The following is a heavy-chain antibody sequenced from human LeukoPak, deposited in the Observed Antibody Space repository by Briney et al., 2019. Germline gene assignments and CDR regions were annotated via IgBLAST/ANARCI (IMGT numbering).Heavy chain of an antibody. CDR1: GFTFSSYA. Sequence: GGSLRPSCAASGFTFSSYAMHWVRQAPGKGLEWVAVVSYDGSNKYYADSVKGRFTISRDNSKNTLYLQMNSLRAEDTAVYYCARDHGGSYLISYYFDYWGQGTLVTVSS. CDR2: VSYDGSNK. J-gene: IGHJ4*02. V-gene: IGHV3-30*04. CDR3: ARDHGGSYLISYYFDY. D-gene: IGHD1-26*01.